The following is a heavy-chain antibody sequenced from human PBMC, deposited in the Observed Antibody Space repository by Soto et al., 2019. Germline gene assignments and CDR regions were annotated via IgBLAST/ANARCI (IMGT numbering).Heavy chain of an antibody. D-gene: IGHD2-15*01. V-gene: IGHV3-15*07. CDR3: TTLTMLLVHFDY. J-gene: IGHJ4*02. CDR1: VFTLSNAW. CDR2: IKSKPDGGAA. Sequence: PGGSLRLSCAASVFTLSNAWMDWVRQAPGKGLEWVARIKSKPDGGAADYAAPVKGRSSISRDDSENMLYLQMDSLKTEDTAVYYCTTLTMLLVHFDYWGQGALVTVSS.